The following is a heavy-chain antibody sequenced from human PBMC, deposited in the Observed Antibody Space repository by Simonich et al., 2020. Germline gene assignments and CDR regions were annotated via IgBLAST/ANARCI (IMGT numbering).Heavy chain of an antibody. J-gene: IGHJ5*02. D-gene: IGHD1-26*01. CDR2: IGTAGET. Sequence: EVQLVESGGGLVQPGGSLRLSCAASGFTFSSYDRHWVRQATGKGLGVVSAIGTAGETYDPGSGKGRFTIARENAKNSLYLQMNSLRAGDTAVYYCARGGYSGSYNWFDPWGQGTLVTVSS. CDR1: GFTFSSYD. V-gene: IGHV3-13*01. CDR3: ARGGYSGSYNWFDP.